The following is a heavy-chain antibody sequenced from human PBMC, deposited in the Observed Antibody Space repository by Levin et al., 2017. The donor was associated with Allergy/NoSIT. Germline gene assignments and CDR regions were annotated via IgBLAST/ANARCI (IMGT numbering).Heavy chain of an antibody. D-gene: IGHD2-8*02. J-gene: IGHJ4*02. CDR2: IWYDGSNK. CDR1: GFTFSSYG. V-gene: IGHV3-33*01. CDR3: ARAMRPLGTPRKKYTGFDY. Sequence: GESLKISCAASGFTFSSYGMHWVRQAPGKGLEWVAVIWYDGSNKYYADSVKGRFTISRDNSKNTLYLQMNSLRAEDTAVYYCARAMRPLGTPRKKYTGFDYWGQGTLVTVSS.